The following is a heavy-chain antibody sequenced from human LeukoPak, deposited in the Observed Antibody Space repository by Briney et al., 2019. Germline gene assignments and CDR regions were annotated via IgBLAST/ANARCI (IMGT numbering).Heavy chain of an antibody. CDR2: ISCSGGSP. D-gene: IGHD1-26*01. V-gene: IGHV3-23*01. J-gene: IGHJ4*02. CDR3: AKVPWDLLRMALFLDN. Sequence: GGSLRVSCADSGFTFSSYAMSWVRQGPGKGLEGVSAISCSGGSPYYADSVKGRFTLSDDNSKNTRYLQVKGLRAEPSAVDYCAKVPWDLLRMALFLDNWGQGTLVTVSS. CDR1: GFTFSSYA.